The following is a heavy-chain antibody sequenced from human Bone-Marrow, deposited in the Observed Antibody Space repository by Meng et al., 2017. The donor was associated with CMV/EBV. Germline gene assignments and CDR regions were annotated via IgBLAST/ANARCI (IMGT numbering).Heavy chain of an antibody. CDR3: ARDREYYDSSGYYRFDY. CDR1: GFTFSSYG. V-gene: IGHV3-30*02. CDR2: IRYDGSNK. D-gene: IGHD3-22*01. Sequence: GESLKISCAASGFTFSSYGMHWVRQAPGKGLEWVAFIRYDGSNKYYADSVKGRFTISRDNSKNTLCLQMNSLRAEDTAVYYCARDREYYDSSGYYRFDYWGQGTLVTVSS. J-gene: IGHJ4*02.